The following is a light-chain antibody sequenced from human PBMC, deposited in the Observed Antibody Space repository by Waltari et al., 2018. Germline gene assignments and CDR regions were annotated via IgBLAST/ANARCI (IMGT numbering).Light chain of an antibody. J-gene: IGLJ2*01. V-gene: IGLV7-46*01. CDR3: LLSFSGAHI. CDR1: TGTVTSGHW. Sequence: QAVVTPEPSLTVSPGGTVTLPCGSSTGTVTSGHWPDWSQQRPGQAPRTLMYDTSNKHSWTPARFSGSLLGGKAALTLSGAQAEDEADYFCLLSFSGAHIFGGGTRLTVL. CDR2: DTS.